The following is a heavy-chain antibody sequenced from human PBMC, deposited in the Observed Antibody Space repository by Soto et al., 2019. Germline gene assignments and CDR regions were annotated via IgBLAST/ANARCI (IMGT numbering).Heavy chain of an antibody. J-gene: IGHJ6*03. CDR3: ARKYYDFWSGKNSYYYYMDV. D-gene: IGHD3-3*01. CDR2: IYNSGSS. Sequence: SETLSLTCTVSGGSMSSYYWSWIRQPPGKGLEWIGYIYNSGSSEHNPSLKSRVTISVDTSKNQFSLNLRSVTAADTAVYYCARKYYDFWSGKNSYYYYMDVWGKGTTVTVSS. CDR1: GGSMSSYY. V-gene: IGHV4-59*12.